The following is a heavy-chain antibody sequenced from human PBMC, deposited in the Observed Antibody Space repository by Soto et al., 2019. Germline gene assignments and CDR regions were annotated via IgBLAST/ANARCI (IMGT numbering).Heavy chain of an antibody. CDR3: ARDRRNCTNGVCYTSYFEY. CDR1: GGSISSGGYY. Sequence: PSETLSLTCTVSGGSISSGGYYWSWIRQHPGKGLEWIGYIYYSGSTYYNPSLKSRVTISVDTSKNQFSLKLSSVTAADTAVYYCARDRRNCTNGVCYTSYFEYWGQGTLVTVSS. D-gene: IGHD2-8*01. V-gene: IGHV4-31*03. J-gene: IGHJ4*02. CDR2: IYYSGST.